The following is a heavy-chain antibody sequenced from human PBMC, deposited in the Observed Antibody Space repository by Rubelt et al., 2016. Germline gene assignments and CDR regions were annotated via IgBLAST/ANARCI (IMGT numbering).Heavy chain of an antibody. D-gene: IGHD5-18*01. V-gene: IGHV3-48*04. J-gene: IGHJ4*02. CDR2: ISTGSSTT. CDR3: ARPRVDTAMVSLDY. Sequence: GGSLRLSCAASGFSFSSSWMAWVRQVPGKGLEWISYISTGSSTTYYADSVKGRFTISRDNAKNSLYLQMNSLRAEDTAVYYCARPRVDTAMVSLDYWGQGTLVTVSS. CDR1: GFSFSSSW.